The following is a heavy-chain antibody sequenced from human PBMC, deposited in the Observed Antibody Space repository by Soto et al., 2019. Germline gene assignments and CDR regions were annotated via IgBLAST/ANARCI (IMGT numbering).Heavy chain of an antibody. J-gene: IGHJ6*02. CDR1: GDSITSGVHY. D-gene: IGHD1-26*01. CDR3: ASGTEVSPSWDV. CDR2: IFYSGPT. Sequence: PSETLSLTCTVSGDSITSGVHYWSWIRQLPGKGLEWIGYIFYSGPTYYNPSLKSRVAISVDTSKNQFSLKLSSVTAADTAVYYCASGTEVSPSWDVWGQGTTVTVSS. V-gene: IGHV4-31*03.